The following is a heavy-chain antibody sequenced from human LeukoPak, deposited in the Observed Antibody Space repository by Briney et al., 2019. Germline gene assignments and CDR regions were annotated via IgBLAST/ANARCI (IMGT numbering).Heavy chain of an antibody. D-gene: IGHD3-22*01. Sequence: GGSLRLSCVASGFTFSSYALSWVRQAPGKGLEWVSVISGSGGATYYADSVKGRFTISRDNSKNTLYLQMNSLRAEDTAVYYCAKRGYYDSSGYYAPFDYWGQGTLVTVSS. CDR2: ISGSGGAT. V-gene: IGHV3-23*01. J-gene: IGHJ4*02. CDR1: GFTFSSYA. CDR3: AKRGYYDSSGYYAPFDY.